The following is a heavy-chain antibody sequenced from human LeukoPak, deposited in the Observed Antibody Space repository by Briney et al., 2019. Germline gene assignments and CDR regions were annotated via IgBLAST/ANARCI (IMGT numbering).Heavy chain of an antibody. D-gene: IGHD3-22*01. Sequence: RPSETLSLTCTVSGGSISSYYWSWIRQPPGEGLEWIGYISYSGSTNYNPSLKSRVTISVDTSKNQFSLKLSSVTAADTAVYYCAREAPTSRYDSSGPDYWGQGTLVTVSS. J-gene: IGHJ4*02. V-gene: IGHV4-59*01. CDR3: AREAPTSRYDSSGPDY. CDR2: ISYSGST. CDR1: GGSISSYY.